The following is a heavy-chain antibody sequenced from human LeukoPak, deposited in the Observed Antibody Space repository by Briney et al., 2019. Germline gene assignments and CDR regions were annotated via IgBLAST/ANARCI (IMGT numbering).Heavy chain of an antibody. CDR1: GGSMSSYY. CDR2: IYTSGSI. V-gene: IGHV4-4*09. J-gene: IGHJ5*02. CDR3: ARARQQLVLGWFDP. Sequence: SETLSLTCTVSGGSMSSYYWSWIRQLPGKGLEWIGYIYTSGSINYNPSLKSRVTILLDTSKNQFSLKLSSVTAADTAVYYCARARQQLVLGWFDPWGQGTLVTVSS. D-gene: IGHD6-13*01.